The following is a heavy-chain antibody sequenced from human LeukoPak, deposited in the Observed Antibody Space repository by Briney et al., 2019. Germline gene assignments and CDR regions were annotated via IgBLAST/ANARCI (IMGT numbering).Heavy chain of an antibody. CDR2: IYYSGST. J-gene: IGHJ4*02. CDR3: ARLPYCSGGSCQQGGY. CDR1: GGSISSSSYY. D-gene: IGHD2-15*01. Sequence: SETLSLTCTVSGGSISSSSYYWGWIRQPPGKGLEWIGSIYYSGSTYYNPSLKSRVTISVDTSKNQFSLKLSSVTAADTAVYYCARLPYCSGGSCQQGGYWGQGTLVTVSS. V-gene: IGHV4-39*01.